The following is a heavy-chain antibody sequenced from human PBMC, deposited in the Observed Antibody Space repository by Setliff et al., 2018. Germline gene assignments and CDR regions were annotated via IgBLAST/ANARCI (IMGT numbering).Heavy chain of an antibody. V-gene: IGHV4-34*01. CDR1: GGTFSDYY. CDR3: ARGLEGEDYFYYMDV. Sequence: SETLSLTCAAYGGTFSDYYWTWIRQPPGKGLEWIGEINHRGSTNFNPSLKSRVTMSVDKSKNQFSLKLTSVIAADTAVYYCARGLEGEDYFYYMDVWGKGNTVTVSS. CDR2: INHRGST. D-gene: IGHD2-21*01. J-gene: IGHJ6*03.